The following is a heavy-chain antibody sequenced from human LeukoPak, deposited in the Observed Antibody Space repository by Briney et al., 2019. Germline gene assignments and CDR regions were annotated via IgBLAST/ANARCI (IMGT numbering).Heavy chain of an antibody. CDR3: VRDGGAYGDY. CDR1: GFSFTSYW. J-gene: IGHJ4*02. D-gene: IGHD5-12*01. CDR2: IKQDGSEK. Sequence: PGGSLRLSCVASGFSFTSYWMTWVRQVPGKGLEWVANIKQDGSEKYYVDSVKGRFTISRDNGKKSLYLQMNNLRAEDTAVYYCVRDGGAYGDYWGQGPLVTVSS. V-gene: IGHV3-7*01.